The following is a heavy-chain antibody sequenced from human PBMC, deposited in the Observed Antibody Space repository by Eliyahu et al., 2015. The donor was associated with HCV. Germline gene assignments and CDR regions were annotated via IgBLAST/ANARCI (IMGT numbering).Heavy chain of an antibody. CDR3: ARGSWRSFDY. CDR2: TWYSSKWYS. J-gene: IGHJ4*02. V-gene: IGHV6-1*01. CDR1: GDSVXTNGVA. Sequence: QVQLQQSGPGLVKPSQTLSLTCAISGDSVXTNGVAWNWIRQSPSRGLEWLGRTWYSSKWYSDYALSVKSRITVNADTSKNQFSLQLSSVTPEDTAVYYCARGSWRSFDYWGRGIVVTVSS. D-gene: IGHD3-10*01.